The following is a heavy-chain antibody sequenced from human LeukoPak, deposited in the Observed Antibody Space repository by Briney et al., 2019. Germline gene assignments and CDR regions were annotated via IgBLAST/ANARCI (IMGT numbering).Heavy chain of an antibody. Sequence: GGSLRLSCAASGFTFSSYGMHWVRQAPGKGLEWVAVIWYDGSNKYYADSVKGRFTISRDNSKNTLYLQMNSLRAEDTAVYYCARTLDTIFYGMDVWGQGTTVTVSS. D-gene: IGHD5-18*01. V-gene: IGHV3-33*01. CDR3: ARTLDTIFYGMDV. CDR1: GFTFSSYG. CDR2: IWYDGSNK. J-gene: IGHJ6*02.